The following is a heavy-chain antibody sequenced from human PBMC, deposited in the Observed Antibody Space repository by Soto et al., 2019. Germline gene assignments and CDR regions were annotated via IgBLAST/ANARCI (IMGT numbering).Heavy chain of an antibody. CDR3: ARCTWSYGDKLVRYYFDY. CDR2: ISAYNGNT. CDR1: GYTFTSYG. V-gene: IGHV1-18*01. Sequence: GASVKVSCKSSGYTFTSYGISWVRQAPGQGLEWMGWISAYNGNTNYAQKLQGRVTVTTDTSTSTAYMELRSLRSDDTAVYYCARCTWSYGDKLVRYYFDYWGQGTLVTVS. D-gene: IGHD4-17*01. J-gene: IGHJ4*02.